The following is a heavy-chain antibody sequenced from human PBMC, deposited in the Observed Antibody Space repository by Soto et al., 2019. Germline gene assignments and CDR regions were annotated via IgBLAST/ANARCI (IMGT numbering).Heavy chain of an antibody. CDR3: AKELYYYGSGSNYYYGMDV. J-gene: IGHJ6*02. CDR2: ISYDGSNK. D-gene: IGHD3-10*01. CDR1: GFTFSSYG. Sequence: QVQLVESGGGVVQPGRSLRLSCAASGFTFSSYGMHWVRQAPGKGLEWVAVISYDGSNKYYADSVKGRFTISRDNSKNTLYLQMNSLRAEDTAVYYCAKELYYYGSGSNYYYGMDVWGQGTTVTVSS. V-gene: IGHV3-30*18.